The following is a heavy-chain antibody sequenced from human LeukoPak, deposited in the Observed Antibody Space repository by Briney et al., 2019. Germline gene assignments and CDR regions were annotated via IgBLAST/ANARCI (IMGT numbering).Heavy chain of an antibody. J-gene: IGHJ3*02. CDR2: IYYTGNT. D-gene: IGHD6-13*01. CDR1: GGSISSSSYY. CDR3: AKPSIAAAGTHAFDI. V-gene: IGHV4-39*01. Sequence: PSETLSLTCTVSGGSISSSSYYWGWIRQPPGKGLEWIGSIYYTGNTYYNPSLKSRVTISVDTSKNQFSLKLSSVTAADTAVYYCAKPSIAAAGTHAFDIWGQGTMVTVSS.